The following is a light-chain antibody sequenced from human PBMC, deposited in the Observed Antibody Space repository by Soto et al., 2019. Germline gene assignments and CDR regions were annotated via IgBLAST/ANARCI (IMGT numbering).Light chain of an antibody. CDR2: EVS. J-gene: IGLJ2*01. V-gene: IGLV2-14*01. Sequence: QSALTPPASVSGSPGQSITISCTGTSSDVGGYNYVSWYQQHPGKAPKLMIYEVSNRPSGVSNRFSGSKSGNTASLTISWLQAEDEADYYCSSYTSSSTPVFGGGTKVTVL. CDR3: SSYTSSSTPV. CDR1: SSDVGGYNY.